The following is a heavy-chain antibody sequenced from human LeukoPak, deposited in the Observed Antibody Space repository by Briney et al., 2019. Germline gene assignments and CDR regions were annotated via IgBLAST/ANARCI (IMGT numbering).Heavy chain of an antibody. CDR3: ARGLLDGYTHPAAFDI. CDR2: IYYSGST. J-gene: IGHJ3*02. Sequence: SETLSLTCTVSGGSISSYYWSWIRQPPGKGLEWIGYIYYSGSTNYNPSLKSRVTISVDTSKNQFSLKLSSVTAAATAVYYCARGLLDGYTHPAAFDIWGQGTMVTVSS. V-gene: IGHV4-59*01. CDR1: GGSISSYY. D-gene: IGHD5-24*01.